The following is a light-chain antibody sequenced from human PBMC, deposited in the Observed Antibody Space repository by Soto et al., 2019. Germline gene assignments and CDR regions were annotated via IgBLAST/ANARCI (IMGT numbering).Light chain of an antibody. J-gene: IGKJ5*01. V-gene: IGKV1-39*01. Sequence: DFQMTQSPSSLSASVGDRVTITCRASQSISSSLNWYQQKPGKAPELLIYAASSLQSGVPSRFSGSGSGTDFTFTISSLQPEDFATYYCQQANSFPITFGQGTRLEIK. CDR3: QQANSFPIT. CDR2: AAS. CDR1: QSISSS.